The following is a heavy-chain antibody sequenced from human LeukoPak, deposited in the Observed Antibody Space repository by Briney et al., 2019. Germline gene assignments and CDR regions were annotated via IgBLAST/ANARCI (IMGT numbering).Heavy chain of an antibody. J-gene: IGHJ5*02. CDR2: IIPIFGTA. V-gene: IGHV1-69*06. D-gene: IGHD3-10*01. CDR1: GGTFSSYA. CDR3: ARVGTTMVRGANNWFDP. Sequence: SVKVSCKASGGTFSSYAISWVRQAPGQGLEWMGGIIPIFGTANYAQKFQGRVTITADKSTSTAYMELSSLRSEDTAVYYCARVGTTMVRGANNWFDPWGQGTLVTVSS.